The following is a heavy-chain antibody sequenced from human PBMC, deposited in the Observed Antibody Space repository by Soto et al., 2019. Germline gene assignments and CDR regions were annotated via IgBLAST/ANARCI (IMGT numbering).Heavy chain of an antibody. CDR1: GFTFSNFA. Sequence: EVQLLESGGGLVQPGGSLRLSCAASGFTFSNFAMSWVRQAPGKGLEWVSAIPGSGGTTYHADSVKGRFPISRDNSKNPLYLQMNSLRAEDTAVYFCVCRYHQLVTWGQGTMVTVSS. CDR2: IPGSGGTT. V-gene: IGHV3-23*01. J-gene: IGHJ3*01. D-gene: IGHD6-13*01. CDR3: VCRYHQLVT.